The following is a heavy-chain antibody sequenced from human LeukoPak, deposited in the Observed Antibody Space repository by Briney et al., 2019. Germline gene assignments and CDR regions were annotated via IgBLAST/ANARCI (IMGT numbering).Heavy chain of an antibody. D-gene: IGHD6-13*01. Sequence: PGGSLRLSCAASGFTFDDYGMSWVRQAPGKGLEWVSGINWNGGSTGYADSVKGRFTISRGNAKNSLYLQMNSLRAEDTALYYCARPTRYSSSWYGVDYWGQGTLVTVSS. V-gene: IGHV3-20*04. CDR1: GFTFDDYG. CDR2: INWNGGST. CDR3: ARPTRYSSSWYGVDY. J-gene: IGHJ4*02.